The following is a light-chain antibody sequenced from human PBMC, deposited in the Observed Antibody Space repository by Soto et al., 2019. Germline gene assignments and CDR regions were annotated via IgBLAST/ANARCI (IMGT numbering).Light chain of an antibody. CDR2: AAS. CDR1: QAISSY. Sequence: DIQLTQSPSFLSASVGDRVTITCRASQAISSYLAWYQQKPGKAPKLLIYAASTLQSGVPSRFSGSGSGTEFTLTISSLQPEDFATYYCQQLNSYITFGQGTRLEIK. V-gene: IGKV1-9*01. CDR3: QQLNSYIT. J-gene: IGKJ5*01.